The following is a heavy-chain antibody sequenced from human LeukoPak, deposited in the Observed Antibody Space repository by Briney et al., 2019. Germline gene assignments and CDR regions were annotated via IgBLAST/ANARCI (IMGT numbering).Heavy chain of an antibody. CDR3: AKDRVPD. J-gene: IGHJ4*02. CDR2: IYSGGST. CDR1: EFSVGSNY. D-gene: IGHD3-10*01. V-gene: IGHV3-66*01. Sequence: GGSLRLSCAASEFSVGSNYMTWVRQAPGKGLEWVSLIYSGGSTYYADSVKGRFTISRDNSKNTLYLQMNSLRAEDTAVYYCAKDRVPDWGQGTLVTVSS.